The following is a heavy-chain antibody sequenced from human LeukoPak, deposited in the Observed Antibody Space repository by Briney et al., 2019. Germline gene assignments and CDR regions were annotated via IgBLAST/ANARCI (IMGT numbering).Heavy chain of an antibody. CDR1: GYTFTSYG. CDR2: ISAYNGNT. CDR3: ARAPDGYSDY. V-gene: IGHV1-18*01. D-gene: IGHD5-24*01. Sequence: ASVTVSCMASGYTFTSYGISWVRQAPGQGLEGMGWISAYNGNTNYAQKLQGRVTMTTDTSTSTAYMELRSLRSDDTAVYYCARAPDGYSDYWGQGTLVTVSS. J-gene: IGHJ4*02.